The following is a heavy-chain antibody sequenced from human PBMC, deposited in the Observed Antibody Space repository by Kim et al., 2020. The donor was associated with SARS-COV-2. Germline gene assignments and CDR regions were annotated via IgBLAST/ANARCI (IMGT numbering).Heavy chain of an antibody. CDR3: ARVRLTGYYIWWFDP. V-gene: IGHV6-1*01. Sequence: VSVKSRITINPDTSKNQFSLQLNSVTTEDTAVYYCARVRLTGYYIWWFDPWGQGTLVTVSS. J-gene: IGHJ5*02. D-gene: IGHD3-9*01.